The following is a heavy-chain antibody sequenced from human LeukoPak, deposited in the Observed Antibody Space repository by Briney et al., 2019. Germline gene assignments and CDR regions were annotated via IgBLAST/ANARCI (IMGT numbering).Heavy chain of an antibody. CDR1: GFTFSSYW. D-gene: IGHD2-15*01. CDR3: ARDPTYGVVVGAALHYYYYMDV. Sequence: PGGSLRLSCAASGFTFSSYWMSWVRQAPGKGLEWVANIKQDGSEKYYVDSVKGRFTISRDNAKNSLYLQMNSLRAEDTAVYYCARDPTYGVVVGAALHYYYYMDVWCKGTTVTVSS. CDR2: IKQDGSEK. V-gene: IGHV3-7*01. J-gene: IGHJ6*03.